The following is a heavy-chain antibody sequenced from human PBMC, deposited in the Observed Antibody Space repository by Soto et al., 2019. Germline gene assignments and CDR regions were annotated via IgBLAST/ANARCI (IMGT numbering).Heavy chain of an antibody. Sequence: GESLKISCKGSGYSFTSYWISWVRQMPGKGLEWMGRIDPSDSYTNYSPSFQGHVTISADKSIGTAYLQWSSLKASDTAMYYCAWTGRSIAARRYFDYWGQGTLVTVS. J-gene: IGHJ4*02. V-gene: IGHV5-10-1*01. CDR1: GYSFTSYW. CDR3: AWTGRSIAARRYFDY. CDR2: IDPSDSYT. D-gene: IGHD6-6*01.